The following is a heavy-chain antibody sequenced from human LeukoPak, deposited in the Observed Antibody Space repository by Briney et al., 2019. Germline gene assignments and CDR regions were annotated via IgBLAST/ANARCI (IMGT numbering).Heavy chain of an antibody. CDR1: GFTFSSYG. CDR3: ANASPIVMDV. V-gene: IGHV3-30*18. J-gene: IGHJ6*03. CDR2: ISYDGSNK. Sequence: GSLRLSCAASGFTFSSYGMHWVRQAPGKGLEWVAVISYDGSNKYYADSVKGRFTISRDNSKNTLYLQMNSLRAEDTAVYYCANASPIVMDVWGKGTTVTVSS. D-gene: IGHD3-16*02.